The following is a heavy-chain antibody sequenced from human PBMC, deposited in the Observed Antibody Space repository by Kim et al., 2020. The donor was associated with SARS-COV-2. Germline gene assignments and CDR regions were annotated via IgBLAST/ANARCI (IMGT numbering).Heavy chain of an antibody. Sequence: ASVKVFCKASGYTFTSYGISWVRQAPGQGLEWMGWISAYNGNTNYAQKLQGRVTMTTDTSTSTAYMELRSLRSDDTAVYYCARDRGHVAVAGLDYWGQGTLVTVSS. D-gene: IGHD6-19*01. J-gene: IGHJ4*02. CDR3: ARDRGHVAVAGLDY. V-gene: IGHV1-18*01. CDR1: GYTFTSYG. CDR2: ISAYNGNT.